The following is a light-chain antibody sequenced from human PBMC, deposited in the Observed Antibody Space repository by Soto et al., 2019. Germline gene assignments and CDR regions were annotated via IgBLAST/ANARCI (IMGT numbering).Light chain of an antibody. CDR1: SSDVGGYNY. V-gene: IGLV2-14*01. CDR2: DVS. CDR3: SSYTSSSPL. Sequence: QSALTQPASVSGSPGQSITISCTGTSSDVGGYNYVSWYQQHPGKAPKLMIYDVSNRPSGVSNRFSGSKSGNTASLTISGLQAEDEADYYCSSYTSSSPLFGTGTKDRP. J-gene: IGLJ1*01.